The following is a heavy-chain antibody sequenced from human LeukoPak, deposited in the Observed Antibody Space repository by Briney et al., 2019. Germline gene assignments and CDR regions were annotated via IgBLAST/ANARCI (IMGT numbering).Heavy chain of an antibody. CDR2: IWYDGSQK. D-gene: IGHD1-1*01. J-gene: IGHJ4*02. CDR3: ARVRGATGTTYSDY. Sequence: GGSLRLSWPPSGFTFSNHGMHWVRQAPGKGLEGVAIIWYDGSQKYYADSVKGRFTISRDNSENTLYLQMNSLRAEDTAVYYCARVRGATGTTYSDYWGQGTLVTVSS. CDR1: GFTFSNHG. V-gene: IGHV3-33*01.